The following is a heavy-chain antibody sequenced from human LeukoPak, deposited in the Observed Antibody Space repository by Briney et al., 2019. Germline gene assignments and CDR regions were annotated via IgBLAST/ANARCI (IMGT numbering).Heavy chain of an antibody. CDR1: GYTFTGYY. Sequence: GASVKVSCKASGYTFTGYYMHWVRQAPGQGLEWMGWINPNSGGTNYAQKFQGRVTMTRDTSISTAYMELSRLRSDDTAVYYCARVSPGSSSGYFQHWARAPWSPSPQ. CDR2: INPNSGGT. V-gene: IGHV1-2*02. J-gene: IGHJ1*01. D-gene: IGHD6-6*01. CDR3: ARVSPGSSSGYFQH.